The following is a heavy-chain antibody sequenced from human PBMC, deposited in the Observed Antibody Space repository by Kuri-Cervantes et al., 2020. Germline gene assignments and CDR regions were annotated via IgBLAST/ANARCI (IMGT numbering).Heavy chain of an antibody. D-gene: IGHD5-12*01. CDR1: GYTFTSYA. CDR2: INAGNGNT. Sequence: ASVKVSCKASGYTFTSYAMHWGRQAPGQRLEWMGWINAGNGNTKYSQKFQGRVTFARDTSAKIAYMELSGLRSEDTSVYYCAGHVWINGTRDLGYWGQGTLVTVSS. V-gene: IGHV1-3*01. J-gene: IGHJ4*02. CDR3: AGHVWINGTRDLGY.